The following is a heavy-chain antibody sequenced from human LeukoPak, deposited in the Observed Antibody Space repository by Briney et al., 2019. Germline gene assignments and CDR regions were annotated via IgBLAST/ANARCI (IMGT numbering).Heavy chain of an antibody. Sequence: SETLSLTCAVYGGSFSGYYWSWIRQPPGKVLEWIGEINHSGSTNYNPSLKSRVTISVDTSKNQFSLKLSSVTAADTAVYYCARLTKVVVITSYYYYGMDVWGQGTTVTVSS. J-gene: IGHJ6*02. CDR2: INHSGST. CDR1: GGSFSGYY. CDR3: ARLTKVVVITSYYYYGMDV. V-gene: IGHV4-34*01. D-gene: IGHD3-22*01.